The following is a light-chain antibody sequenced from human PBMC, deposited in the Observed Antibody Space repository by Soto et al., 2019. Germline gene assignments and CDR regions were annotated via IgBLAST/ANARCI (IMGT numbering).Light chain of an antibody. Sequence: DIQMTQSPSTLSASVGDRVTITCRASQSISSWLAWYQQKPGKAPKLLIYDASNLETGVPSRFSGSGSGTDFTFTISSLQPEDIATYYCQQYDNLPLGQGTRLEI. J-gene: IGKJ5*01. V-gene: IGKV1-33*01. CDR1: QSISSW. CDR2: DAS. CDR3: QQYDNLP.